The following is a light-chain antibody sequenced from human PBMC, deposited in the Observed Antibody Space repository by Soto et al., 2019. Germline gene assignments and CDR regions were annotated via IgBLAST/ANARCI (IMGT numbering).Light chain of an antibody. Sequence: EIVLTQSPGTLSLSPGERATLSCRASQSVRSSYLAWYQQRPGQAPRLLIYGASSRATGIPDRFSGSGSGTDFTLTISRLEPEDFAVYYCQQYGSYPWTFGQGTRVELK. CDR2: GAS. CDR3: QQYGSYPWT. J-gene: IGKJ1*01. V-gene: IGKV3-20*01. CDR1: QSVRSSY.